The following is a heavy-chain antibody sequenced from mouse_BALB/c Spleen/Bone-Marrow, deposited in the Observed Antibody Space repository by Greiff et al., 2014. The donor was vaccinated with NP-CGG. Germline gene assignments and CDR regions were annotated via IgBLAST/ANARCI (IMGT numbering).Heavy chain of an antibody. J-gene: IGHJ4*01. CDR3: AKGGHVMDY. V-gene: IGHV1-9*01. CDR1: GYTFSDYW. CDR2: ILPGGGST. Sequence: VQLQESGAELMKPGASVVISCKATGYTFSDYWIEWVKQRPGHGLEWIGEILPGGGSTNYNENFKGKATFTADTSSNTAYMQLSSLTSEDSAVYYCAKGGHVMDYWGQGTSVTVSS. D-gene: IGHD1-1*02.